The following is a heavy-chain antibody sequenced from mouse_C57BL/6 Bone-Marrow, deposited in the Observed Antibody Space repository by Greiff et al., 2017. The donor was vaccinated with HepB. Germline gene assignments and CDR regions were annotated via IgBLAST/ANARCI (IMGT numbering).Heavy chain of an antibody. CDR3: ARRLRGYFDV. CDR2: IDPSDSYT. D-gene: IGHD1-3*01. V-gene: IGHV1-69*01. Sequence: VQLQQSGAELVMPGASVKLSCKASGYTFTSYWMHWVKQRPGQGLEWIGEIDPSDSYTNYNQKFKGKSTLTVDKSSSTAYMQLSSLTSEDSAVYYCARRLRGYFDVWGTGTTVTVSS. CDR1: GYTFTSYW. J-gene: IGHJ1*03.